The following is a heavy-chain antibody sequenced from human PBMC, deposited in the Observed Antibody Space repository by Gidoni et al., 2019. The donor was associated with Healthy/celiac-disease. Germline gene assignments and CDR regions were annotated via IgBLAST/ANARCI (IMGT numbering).Heavy chain of an antibody. CDR1: GFTFSSYG. J-gene: IGHJ6*02. Sequence: QVQLVESGGGVVQPGRSLRLSCAASGFTFSSYGMHWVRQAPGKGLEWVAVIWYDGSNKYYADSVKGRFTISRDNSKNTLYLQMNSLRAEDTAVYYCARRKDSMDVWGQGTTVTVSS. CDR2: IWYDGSNK. CDR3: ARRKDSMDV. V-gene: IGHV3-33*08.